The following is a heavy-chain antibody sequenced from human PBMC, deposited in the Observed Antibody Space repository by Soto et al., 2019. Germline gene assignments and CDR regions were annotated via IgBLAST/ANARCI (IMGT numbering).Heavy chain of an antibody. CDR1: GFTFSSYS. CDR3: AREAHYTFGGFGVNAFDI. CDR2: ISSSSSYI. J-gene: IGHJ3*02. D-gene: IGHD3-16*01. V-gene: IGHV3-21*01. Sequence: EVQLVESGGGLVKPGGSLRLSCAASGFTFSSYSMNWVRQAPGKGLEWVSSISSSSSYIYYADSVKGRFTISRDNAKNSLYLQMNSLRAEDTAVYYCAREAHYTFGGFGVNAFDIWGQGTMVTVSS.